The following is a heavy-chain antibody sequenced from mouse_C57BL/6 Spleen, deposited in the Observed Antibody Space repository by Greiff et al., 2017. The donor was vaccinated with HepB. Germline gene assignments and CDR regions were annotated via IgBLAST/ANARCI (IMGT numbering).Heavy chain of an antibody. CDR3: ARRGGAGTWFAY. D-gene: IGHD3-3*01. CDR1: GYPFTSYW. Sequence: QVQLKQPGTELVKPGASVKLSCKASGYPFTSYWMHWVKQRPGQGLEWIGNINPSNGGTNYNEKFKSKATLTVDKSSSTAYMQLSSLTSEDSAVYYCARRGGAGTWFAYWGQGTLVTVSA. CDR2: INPSNGGT. V-gene: IGHV1-53*01. J-gene: IGHJ3*01.